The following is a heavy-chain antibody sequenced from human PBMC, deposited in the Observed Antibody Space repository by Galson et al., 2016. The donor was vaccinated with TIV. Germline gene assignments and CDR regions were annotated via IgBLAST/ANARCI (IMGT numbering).Heavy chain of an antibody. J-gene: IGHJ6*02. CDR1: GGSASSGSYH. CDR3: ARDWDYYYGMDV. Sequence: SETLSLTCTVSGGSASSGSYHWSWIRQPPGKGLEWIAYIDYSGGTEYNPSLKSRVTISADTSKNQFSREVRSVTAADTAVYFCARDWDYYYGMDVWGQGTTVTVSS. D-gene: IGHD3-16*01. V-gene: IGHV4-61*01. CDR2: IDYSGGT.